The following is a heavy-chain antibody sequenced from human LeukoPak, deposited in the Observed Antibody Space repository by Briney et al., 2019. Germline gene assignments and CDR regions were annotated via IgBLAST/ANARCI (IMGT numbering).Heavy chain of an antibody. V-gene: IGHV3-23*01. J-gene: IGHJ2*01. D-gene: IGHD2-21*01. CDR2: ISGSGGST. CDR3: VKHPTAYFYFDL. Sequence: GGSLRLSCAASGFTFSSYAMSWVRQAPGKGLEWVSAISGSGGSTYYADSVQGRFTISRDNSKTTLFLQINSLRAEDTAVYYCVKHPTAYFYFDLWGRGTLVTVSS. CDR1: GFTFSSYA.